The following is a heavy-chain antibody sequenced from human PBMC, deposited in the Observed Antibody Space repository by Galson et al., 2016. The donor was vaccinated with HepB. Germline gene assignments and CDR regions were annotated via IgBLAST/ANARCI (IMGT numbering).Heavy chain of an antibody. J-gene: IGHJ4*02. Sequence: FSMHWVRQAPGKGLEGVAYISSTGSTIYYADSAKGRFTISRDNAKNSLYLQMNRLRAEDTAMYFCARGVNDYGDYWGQGTLVTVSS. CDR3: ARGVNDYGDY. D-gene: IGHD5/OR15-5a*01. CDR2: ISSTGSTI. V-gene: IGHV3-48*01. CDR1: FS.